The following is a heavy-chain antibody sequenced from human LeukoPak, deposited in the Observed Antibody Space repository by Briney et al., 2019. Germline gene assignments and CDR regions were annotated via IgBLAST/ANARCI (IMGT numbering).Heavy chain of an antibody. J-gene: IGHJ4*02. V-gene: IGHV1-2*06. CDR2: INPNSGGT. D-gene: IGHD3-22*01. CDR1: GYTFTGYY. CDR3: ARDSTQRYYYDSSGYYYGVDY. Sequence: GASVKVSCKASGYTFTGYYMHGVRQAPGQGLEWMGRINPNSGGTNYAQKFQGRVTMTRDTSISTAYIELSRLRSDDTAVYYCARDSTQRYYYDSSGYYYGVDYWGQGTLVTVSS.